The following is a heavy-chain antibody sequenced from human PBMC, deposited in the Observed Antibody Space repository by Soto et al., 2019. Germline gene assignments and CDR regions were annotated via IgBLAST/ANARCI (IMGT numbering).Heavy chain of an antibody. J-gene: IGHJ4*02. CDR3: ARVGRYCTNGVCPAPFDY. D-gene: IGHD2-8*01. CDR1: GGTFSSYA. CDR2: IIPIFGTA. Sequence: ASVKVSCKASGGTFSSYAISWVRQAPGQGLEWMGGIIPIFGTANYAQKFQGRVTITADESTSTAYMELSSLRSEDTAVYYCARVGRYCTNGVCPAPFDYWGQGTPVTVSS. V-gene: IGHV1-69*13.